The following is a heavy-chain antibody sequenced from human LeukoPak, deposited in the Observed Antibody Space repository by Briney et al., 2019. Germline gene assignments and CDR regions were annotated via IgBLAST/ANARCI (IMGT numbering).Heavy chain of an antibody. CDR2: ISSSSSYI. J-gene: IGHJ4*02. V-gene: IGHV3-21*01. Sequence: PGGSLRLSCVVSGFIFGDFYMNWVRQAPGKGLEWVSSISSSSSYIYYADSVKGRFTISRDNAKNSLYLQMNSLRAEDTAVYYCAPTCSGGSCPIDYWGQGTLVTVSS. CDR3: APTCSGGSCPIDY. CDR1: GFIFGDFY. D-gene: IGHD2-15*01.